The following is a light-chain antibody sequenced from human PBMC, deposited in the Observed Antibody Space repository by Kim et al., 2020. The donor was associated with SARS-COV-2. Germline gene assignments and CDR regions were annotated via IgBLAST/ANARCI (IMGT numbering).Light chain of an antibody. J-gene: IGKJ1*01. CDR2: DAS. CDR1: QSVSAY. Sequence: EIVLTQSPATLSLFQGERATLSCRASQSVSAYLAWYQQTPGQPPRLLIYDASIRATGIPVRFSGSGFGTAFTLSITSLAPEDSAIYYCQQRGNWTFGQGTKVDIK. CDR3: QQRGNWT. V-gene: IGKV3-11*01.